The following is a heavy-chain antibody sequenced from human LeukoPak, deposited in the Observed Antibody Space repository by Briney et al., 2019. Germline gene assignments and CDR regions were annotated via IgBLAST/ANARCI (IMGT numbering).Heavy chain of an antibody. CDR3: ARESRNWFDP. Sequence: ASVKVSCKVSGYTLTELSMHWVRQAPGKGLEWMGGFDPEDGETIYAQKFQGRVTMTRDMSTSTVYMELSSLRSEDTAVYYCARESRNWFDPWGQGTLVTVSS. V-gene: IGHV1-24*01. J-gene: IGHJ5*02. CDR2: FDPEDGET. CDR1: GYTLTELS.